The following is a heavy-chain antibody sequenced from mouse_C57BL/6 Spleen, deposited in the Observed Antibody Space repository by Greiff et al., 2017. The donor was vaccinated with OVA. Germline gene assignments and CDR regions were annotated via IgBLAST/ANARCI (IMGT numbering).Heavy chain of an antibody. J-gene: IGHJ4*01. Sequence: EVMLVESGGGLVKPGGSLKLSCAASGFTFSDYGMHWVRQAPEKGLEWVAYISSGSSTIYYADTVKGRFTISRDNAKNTLFLQMTSLRSEDTAMYSCARLVTTVVYFAMDYWGQGTSVTVSS. CDR2: ISSGSSTI. D-gene: IGHD1-1*01. CDR1: GFTFSDYG. CDR3: ARLVTTVVYFAMDY. V-gene: IGHV5-17*01.